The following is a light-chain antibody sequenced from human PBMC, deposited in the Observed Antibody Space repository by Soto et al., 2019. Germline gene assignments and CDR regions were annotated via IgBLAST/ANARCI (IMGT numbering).Light chain of an antibody. V-gene: IGLV1-44*01. CDR2: SNN. Sequence: QSVLTQPPSASGTPGQRVTISCSGSSSNIGSNTVNWYQQLPGTAPKLLIYSNNQRPSGVPDRFSGSKSGTSASLAISGLQSEDETDYYCAAWDDSVNGWVFGGGTMLTV. J-gene: IGLJ3*02. CDR3: AAWDDSVNGWV. CDR1: SSNIGSNT.